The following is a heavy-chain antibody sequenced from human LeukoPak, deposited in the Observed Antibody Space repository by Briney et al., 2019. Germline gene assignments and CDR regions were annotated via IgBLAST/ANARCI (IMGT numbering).Heavy chain of an antibody. CDR1: GYTFTSYD. CDR3: ARDAYYYGSGSYYWFDP. Sequence: ASVKVSCKASGYTFTSYDINWVRQAPGQGLEWMGWISAYNGNTNYAQKLQGRVTMTTDTSTSTAYMELRSLRSDDTAVYYCARDAYYYGSGSYYWFDPWGQGTLVTVSS. CDR2: ISAYNGNT. J-gene: IGHJ5*02. V-gene: IGHV1-18*01. D-gene: IGHD3-10*01.